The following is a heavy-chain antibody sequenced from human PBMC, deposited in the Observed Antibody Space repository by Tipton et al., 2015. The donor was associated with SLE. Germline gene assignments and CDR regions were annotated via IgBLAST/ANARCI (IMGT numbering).Heavy chain of an antibody. Sequence: TLSLTCAVSGGSIRSSNWWSWVRQPPGKGLEWIGEIHHSGSTNSNPSLKSRVTISVDKSKNQFSLKLGSVTVADTAVYYCAKDYNHDNADYNWGQGTLVTVSS. D-gene: IGHD4-17*01. CDR1: GGSIRSSNW. V-gene: IGHV4-4*02. CDR3: AKDYNHDNADYN. CDR2: IHHSGST. J-gene: IGHJ4*02.